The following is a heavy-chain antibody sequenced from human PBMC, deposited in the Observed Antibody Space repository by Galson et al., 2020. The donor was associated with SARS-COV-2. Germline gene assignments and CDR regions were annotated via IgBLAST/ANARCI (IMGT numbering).Heavy chain of an antibody. Sequence: GGSLRLSCAASGFTFSTYTMTWVRQAPGKGLEWVSSITSSSDYSTSSIYYADSVKGRFTVSRDNARNSLYLQMNSLRAEDTAVYYCARARFLAYYDILTGSFPDYWGQGTLVTVSS. CDR2: ITSSSDYSTSSI. CDR1: GFTFSTYT. V-gene: IGHV3-21*01. J-gene: IGHJ4*02. CDR3: ARARFLAYYDILTGSFPDY. D-gene: IGHD3-9*01.